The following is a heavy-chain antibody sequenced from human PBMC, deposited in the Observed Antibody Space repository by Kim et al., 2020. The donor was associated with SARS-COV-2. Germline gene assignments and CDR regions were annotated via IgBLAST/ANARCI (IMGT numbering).Heavy chain of an antibody. J-gene: IGHJ5*02. CDR3: ARSGLCGGDCYPLGWFDP. CDR2: ISSSSSYV. CDR1: GFSFSTSS. Sequence: GGSLRLSCAASGFSFSTSSMNWVRQVPGKGLEWVSSISSSSSYVYYADSVKGRFTISRDNAKNSLYLQMNSLRAEDTAIYYCARSGLCGGDCYPLGWFDPWGQGTLVTVSS. V-gene: IGHV3-21*01. D-gene: IGHD2-21*02.